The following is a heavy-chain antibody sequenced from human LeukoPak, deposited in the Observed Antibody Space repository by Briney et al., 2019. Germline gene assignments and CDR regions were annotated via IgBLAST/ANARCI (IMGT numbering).Heavy chain of an antibody. J-gene: IGHJ4*02. Sequence: ASVKVSCKASEYTFTDYCMHWVRQAPGQGLEWMGWINPNSGGTKYAQKFQGRVTMTRDPSISTAYMELSRLRFDDTAVYYCARDAWLVGATNLYYFDHWGQGTPVTVSS. CDR3: ARDAWLVGATNLYYFDH. CDR2: INPNSGGT. D-gene: IGHD1-26*01. V-gene: IGHV1-2*02. CDR1: EYTFTDYC.